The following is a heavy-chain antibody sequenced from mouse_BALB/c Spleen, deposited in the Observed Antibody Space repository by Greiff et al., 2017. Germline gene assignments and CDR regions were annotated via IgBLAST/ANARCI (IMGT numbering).Heavy chain of an antibody. CDR2: ISSGGSYT. Sequence: EVQLVESGGGLVKPGGSLKLSCAASGFTFSSYAMSWVRQSPEKRLEWVAEISSGGSYTYYPDTVTGRFTISRDNAKNTLYLEMSSLRSEDTAMYYCARGSYYEYGGYFDYWGQGTTLTVAS. CDR3: ARGSYYEYGGYFDY. D-gene: IGHD2-4*01. V-gene: IGHV5-9-4*01. J-gene: IGHJ2*01. CDR1: GFTFSSYA.